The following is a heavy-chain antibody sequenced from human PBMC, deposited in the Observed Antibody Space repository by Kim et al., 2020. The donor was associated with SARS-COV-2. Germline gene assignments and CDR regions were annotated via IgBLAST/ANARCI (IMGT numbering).Heavy chain of an antibody. J-gene: IGHJ5*02. CDR1: GGSISSYY. D-gene: IGHD2-2*03. Sequence: SETLSLTCTVSGGSISSYYWSWIRQPPGKGLEWIGYIYYSGSTNYNPSLKSRVTISVDTSKNQFSLKLSSVTAADTAVYYCARVISGYCSSTSCHPKPNYDFWSGPPNWFDPWGQGTLVTVSS. V-gene: IGHV4-59*13. CDR3: ARVISGYCSSTSCHPKPNYDFWSGPPNWFDP. CDR2: IYYSGST.